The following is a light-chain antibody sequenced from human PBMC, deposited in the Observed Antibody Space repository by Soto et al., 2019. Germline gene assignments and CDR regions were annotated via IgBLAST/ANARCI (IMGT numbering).Light chain of an antibody. V-gene: IGLV2-8*01. CDR2: EVI. J-gene: IGLJ1*01. Sequence: QSVLTQPPSASGSPGQSVTISCTGTKNDIGDYDFVSWYQHHPGKAPRLIIYEVIKRPSGVPDRFSGSKSCNTSSLTVSALHAADEADYFCKSYAGSNTYVFGSGTKVTVL. CDR3: KSYAGSNTYV. CDR1: KNDIGDYDF.